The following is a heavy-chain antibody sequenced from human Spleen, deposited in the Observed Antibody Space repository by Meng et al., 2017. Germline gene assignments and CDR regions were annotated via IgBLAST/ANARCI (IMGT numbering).Heavy chain of an antibody. Sequence: QVQLQQWGAGLLKPSETLSHTCAVYGGSFSGYYWSWIRQPPGKGLEWIGEINHSGSTNYNPSLKSRVTISVDTSKNQFSLKLSSVTAADTAVYYCARGTRLVKYWGQGTLVTVSS. CDR3: ARGTRLVKY. CDR1: GGSFSGYY. CDR2: INHSGST. J-gene: IGHJ4*02. V-gene: IGHV4-34*01. D-gene: IGHD6-19*01.